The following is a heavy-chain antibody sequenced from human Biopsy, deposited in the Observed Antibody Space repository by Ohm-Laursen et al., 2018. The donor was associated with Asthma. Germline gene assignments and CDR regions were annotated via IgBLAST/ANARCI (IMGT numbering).Heavy chain of an antibody. CDR2: IYSGGGT. Sequence: SLRLSCAASGFTVSTNGMSWVRQPPGKGLEWVSVIYSGGGTYYADSVQGRVTISSDNSKNTLSLQMNSLRAEDTAVYYCARAYGGSFFSGSFDIWGQGTMVTVSS. D-gene: IGHD4-23*01. CDR1: GFTVSTNG. CDR3: ARAYGGSFFSGSFDI. V-gene: IGHV3-53*01. J-gene: IGHJ3*02.